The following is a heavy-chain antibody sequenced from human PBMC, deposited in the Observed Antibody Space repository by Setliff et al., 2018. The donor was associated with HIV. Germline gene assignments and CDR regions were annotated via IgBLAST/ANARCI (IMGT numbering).Heavy chain of an antibody. D-gene: IGHD1-1*01. CDR1: GGSMSRVY. CDR2: VSASGTT. V-gene: IGHV4-4*08. CDR3: AKEGSWNDDSGAFNI. J-gene: IGHJ3*02. Sequence: SETLSLTCSVSGGSMSRVYWTWIRQPPGKGLEWIGYVSASGTTKYNPSLQSRVTISGDSPNNQFSLRLSSVTAADTAVYYCAKEGSWNDDSGAFNIWGQGTMVTVSS.